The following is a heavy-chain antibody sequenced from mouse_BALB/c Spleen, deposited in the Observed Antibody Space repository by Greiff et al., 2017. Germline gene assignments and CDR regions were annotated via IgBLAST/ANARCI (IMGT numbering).Heavy chain of an antibody. D-gene: IGHD1-1*01. CDR3: ARWSYGNYYAMDY. CDR1: GYSITSDYA. CDR2: ISYSGST. V-gene: IGHV3-2*02. J-gene: IGHJ4*01. Sequence: VQLQQSGPGLVKPSQSLSLTCTVTGYSITSDYAWNWIRQFPGNKLEWMGYISYSGSTSYNPSLKSRISITRDTSKNQFFLQLNSMTTEDTATYYCARWSYGNYYAMDYWGQGTSVTVSA.